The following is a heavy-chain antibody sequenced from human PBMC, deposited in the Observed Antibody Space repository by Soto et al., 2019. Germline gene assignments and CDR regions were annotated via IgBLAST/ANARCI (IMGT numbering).Heavy chain of an antibody. CDR2: IKSKISGGTA. CDR1: GFTFSDGW. V-gene: IGHV3-15*07. J-gene: IGHJ4*02. D-gene: IGHD2-15*01. Sequence: EVQLVESGGGLVKPGGSLRLSCAASGFTFSDGWMNWVRQAPGKGLVWVGRIKSKISGGTADYVAPGLGRFTISRDDSKNTVYLQMNSLTIEDTAVYYCTTTGGRLHSDTFDYWGQGARVPVSS. CDR3: TTTGGRLHSDTFDY.